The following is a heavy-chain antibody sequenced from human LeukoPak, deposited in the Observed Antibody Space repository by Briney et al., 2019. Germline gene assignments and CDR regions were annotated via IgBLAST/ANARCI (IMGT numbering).Heavy chain of an antibody. Sequence: GGSLRLSCAASGFTVSSNYMSWVRQAPGKGLEWVSVIYSGGSTYYADSVKGRFTISRDNSKNTLYLQMNSLRAEDTAVYYCARGPGYDILTGYWFDPWGQGTLVTVSS. CDR2: IYSGGST. CDR1: GFTVSSNY. J-gene: IGHJ5*02. V-gene: IGHV3-66*01. CDR3: ARGPGYDILTGYWFDP. D-gene: IGHD3-9*01.